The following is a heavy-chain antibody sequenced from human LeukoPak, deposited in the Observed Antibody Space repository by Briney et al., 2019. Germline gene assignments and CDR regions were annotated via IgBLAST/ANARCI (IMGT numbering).Heavy chain of an antibody. CDR1: GGSISSVDYY. CDR2: IYYSGST. D-gene: IGHD6-13*01. CDR3: ARTSIAAAGTIWFDP. V-gene: IGHV4-30-4*01. Sequence: SETLSLTCTVSGGSISSVDYYWSWIRQPPGKGLEWIGYIYYSGSTYYNSSLKSRVTISVDTSKNQFSLKLSSVTAADTAVYYCARTSIAAAGTIWFDPWGQGTLVTVSS. J-gene: IGHJ5*02.